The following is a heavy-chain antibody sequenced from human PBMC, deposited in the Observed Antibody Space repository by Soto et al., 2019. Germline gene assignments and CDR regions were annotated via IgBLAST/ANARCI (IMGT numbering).Heavy chain of an antibody. V-gene: IGHV3-53*01. Sequence: DVRLVEAGGGLIQPGGSLRLSCAASGFTVSSNYMNWVRQAPGKGLEWVSVIFVDGTTFYADSVRGRFTISSDNSKITLYLQMNSLRAEDTAVDYCGRGRELQVVGASGALDYWGQGALVTVSS. CDR2: IFVDGTT. J-gene: IGHJ4*02. D-gene: IGHD2-2*01. CDR1: GFTVSSNY. CDR3: GRGRELQVVGASGALDY.